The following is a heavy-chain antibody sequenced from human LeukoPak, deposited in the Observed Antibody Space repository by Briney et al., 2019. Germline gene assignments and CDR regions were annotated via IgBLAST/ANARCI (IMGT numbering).Heavy chain of an antibody. CDR2: MNPNSGNT. V-gene: IGHV1-8*03. CDR1: GYTFTSYD. Sequence: ASVKVSCKASGYTFTSYDINWVRQATGQGLEWMGWMNPNSGNTGYAQKFQGRVTITRNTSISTAYMELSSLRSEDTAVYYCARGRGYCSGGSCYSWVWVWFDPWGQGTLVTVSS. J-gene: IGHJ5*02. CDR3: ARGRGYCSGGSCYSWVWVWFDP. D-gene: IGHD2-15*01.